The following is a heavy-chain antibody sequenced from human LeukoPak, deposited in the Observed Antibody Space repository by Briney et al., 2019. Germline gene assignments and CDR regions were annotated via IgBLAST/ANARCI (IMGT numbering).Heavy chain of an antibody. Sequence: SETLSLTCTVSGGSISSSSYYWGWIRQPAGKGLEWIGSIYYSGSTDYNPSLKSRVTISVDTSKNQFSLKLSSVTAAGTAVYYCARLLGSYCHYWGQGTLVTVSS. J-gene: IGHJ4*02. V-gene: IGHV4-39*07. D-gene: IGHD1-26*01. CDR3: ARLLGSYCHY. CDR2: IYYSGST. CDR1: GGSISSSSYY.